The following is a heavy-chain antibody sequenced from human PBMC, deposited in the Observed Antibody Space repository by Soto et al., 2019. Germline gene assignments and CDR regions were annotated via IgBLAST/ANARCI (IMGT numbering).Heavy chain of an antibody. Sequence: QVQLMQSGAEVKKPGASVKVSCKASGDTFTDYYIHWVRQAPGQGLEWMGTVNPSGGHTTYAQHFLGRVAMTRDQSTSTLYMGLTSLTSDDTAVYYCARGGHVVVVTAALDYWGQGTLVPVSS. CDR3: ARGGHVVVVTAALDY. D-gene: IGHD2-21*02. J-gene: IGHJ4*02. CDR2: VNPSGGHT. V-gene: IGHV1-46*01. CDR1: GDTFTDYY.